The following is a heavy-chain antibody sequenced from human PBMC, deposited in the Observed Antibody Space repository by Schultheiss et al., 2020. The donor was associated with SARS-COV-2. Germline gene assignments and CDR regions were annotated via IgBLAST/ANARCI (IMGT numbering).Heavy chain of an antibody. D-gene: IGHD6-19*01. V-gene: IGHV3-23*01. J-gene: IGHJ3*02. Sequence: GGSLRLSCAASGFTFSSYAMSWVRQAPGKGLEWVSAISGSGGSTYYADSVKGRFTISRDNSKNTLYLQMNSLRAEDTAVYYCARDPSLAVAASYAFDIWGQGTMVTVSS. CDR1: GFTFSSYA. CDR2: ISGSGGST. CDR3: ARDPSLAVAASYAFDI.